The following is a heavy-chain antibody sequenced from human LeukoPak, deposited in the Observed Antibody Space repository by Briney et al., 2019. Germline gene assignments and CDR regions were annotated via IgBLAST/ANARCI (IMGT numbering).Heavy chain of an antibody. CDR3: ARGLNYYDSSGRPHWYFDL. D-gene: IGHD3-22*01. CDR2: IGST. Sequence: SETLSLTCTVSGGSISSGSYYWSWIRQPAGKGLERVGHIGSTNYNPSLKSRVTISVDTSKNQFSLKLSSVTAADTAVYYCARGLNYYDSSGRPHWYFDLWGRGTLVTVSS. V-gene: IGHV4-61*09. J-gene: IGHJ2*01. CDR1: GGSISSGSYY.